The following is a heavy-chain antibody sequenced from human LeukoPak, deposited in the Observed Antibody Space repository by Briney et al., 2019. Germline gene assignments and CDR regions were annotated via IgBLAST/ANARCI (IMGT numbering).Heavy chain of an antibody. J-gene: IGHJ4*02. Sequence: PSETLSLTCTVSGGSISSSSYYWGWIRQPPGKGLEWIGSIYYSGSTYYNPSLKSRVTISVDTSKNQFSLKLSSVTAADTAVYYCARDDYPSAGDYWGQRTLVTVSS. D-gene: IGHD4-11*01. CDR1: GGSISSSSYY. V-gene: IGHV4-39*02. CDR3: ARDDYPSAGDY. CDR2: IYYSGST.